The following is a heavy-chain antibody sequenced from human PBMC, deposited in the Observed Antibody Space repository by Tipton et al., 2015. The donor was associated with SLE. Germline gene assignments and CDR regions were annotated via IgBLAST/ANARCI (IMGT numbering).Heavy chain of an antibody. V-gene: IGHV4-39*07. Sequence: TLSLTCTVSDGSIRSTNYYWGWIRQPPGKGLEWIGSIFYTGSTYYNPSLKSRVAMSVDTSKNQFSLRLSSVTAADTGMYYCARDLAGVKDYWGQGTLVTVSS. CDR1: DGSIRSTNYY. CDR2: IFYTGST. CDR3: ARDLAGVKDY. D-gene: IGHD3-10*01. J-gene: IGHJ4*02.